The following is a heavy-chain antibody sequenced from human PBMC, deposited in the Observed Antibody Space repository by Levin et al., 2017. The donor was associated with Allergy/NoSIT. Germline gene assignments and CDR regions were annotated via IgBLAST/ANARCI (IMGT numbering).Heavy chain of an antibody. D-gene: IGHD3-22*01. J-gene: IGHJ4*02. Sequence: GGSLRLSCAASGITVRSNYMSWVRQAPGKGLEWVSVIYSGGNSKYADSVKGRFTISSDNSKNTLYLQMNSLRAEDTAVYFCARKAYYSSGFYFEYWGQGTLVTVSS. CDR1: GITVRSNY. CDR2: IYSGGNS. CDR3: ARKAYYSSGFYFEY. V-gene: IGHV3-53*01.